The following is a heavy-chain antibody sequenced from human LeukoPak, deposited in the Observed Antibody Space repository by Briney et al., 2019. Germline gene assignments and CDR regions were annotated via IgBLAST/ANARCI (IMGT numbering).Heavy chain of an antibody. D-gene: IGHD3-3*01. J-gene: IGHJ6*02. CDR1: GFTFSSYS. V-gene: IGHV3-21*01. CDR2: ISSSSSYI. CDR3: ARDRKLRFLEWYKGPTYYYGMDV. Sequence: GGSLRLSCAASGFTFSSYSMNWVRQAPGKGLEWVSSISSSSSYIYYADSVKGRFTISRDNAKNSLYLQMNSLRAEDTAVYCCARDRKLRFLEWYKGPTYYYGMDVWGQGTTVTVSS.